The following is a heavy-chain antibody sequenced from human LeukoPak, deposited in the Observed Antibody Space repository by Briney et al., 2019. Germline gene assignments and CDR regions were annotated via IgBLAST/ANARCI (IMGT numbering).Heavy chain of an antibody. CDR1: GFTFSSYE. CDR2: ISSRGSLI. V-gene: IGHV3-48*03. J-gene: IGHJ3*02. CDR3: AREDEDAFDI. Sequence: GGSLRLSCAASGFTFSSYEMNWVRQAPGKGLEGVSYISSRGSLIFYADSVRGRFTISRDNARNSPYLQMNSLRAEDTAVYYCAREDEDAFDIWGQGTMVTVSS.